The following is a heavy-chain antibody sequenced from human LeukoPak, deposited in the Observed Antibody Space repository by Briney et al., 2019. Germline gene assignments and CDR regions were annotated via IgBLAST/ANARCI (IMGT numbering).Heavy chain of an antibody. CDR2: IYPGDSDT. CDR1: GYSFTSYW. V-gene: IGHV5-51*01. J-gene: IGHJ3*02. D-gene: IGHD3-22*01. Sequence: GESLKISCKGSGYSFTSYWIGWVRQMPGKGLEWMGIIYPGDSDTRYSPSFQGQVTISADKSISTAYLQWSSLKASDTAMYYCVNYYDSSGYYGGDFPDAFDIWGQGTMVTVSS. CDR3: VNYYDSSGYYGGDFPDAFDI.